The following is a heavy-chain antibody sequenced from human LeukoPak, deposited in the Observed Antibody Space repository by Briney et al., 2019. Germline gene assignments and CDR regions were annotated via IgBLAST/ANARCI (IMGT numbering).Heavy chain of an antibody. J-gene: IGHJ4*02. CDR3: ARYCGGDCSAPSLDY. Sequence: ASVKVSCKASGYTFTNYYIHWVRQAPGQGLEWTGIINLSGGSTSYAREFQGRVTMTRDTSTSTVYMELSSLRSEDTAVYYCARYCGGDCSAPSLDYWGQGTLVTVSS. D-gene: IGHD2-21*02. CDR1: GYTFTNYY. CDR2: INLSGGST. V-gene: IGHV1-46*01.